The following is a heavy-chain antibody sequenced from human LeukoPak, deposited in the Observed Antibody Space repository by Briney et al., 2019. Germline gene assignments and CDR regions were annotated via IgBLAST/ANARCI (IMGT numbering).Heavy chain of an antibody. CDR1: GYTFTSYG. D-gene: IGHD6-13*01. CDR3: ARTAAAGPYFDY. J-gene: IGHJ4*02. CDR2: IIPIFGTA. Sequence: GASVKVSCKASGYTFTSYGISWVRQAPGQGLEWMGGIIPIFGTANYAQKFQGRVTITTDESTSTAYMELRSLRSDDTAVYYCARTAAAGPYFDYWGQGTLVTVSS. V-gene: IGHV1-69*05.